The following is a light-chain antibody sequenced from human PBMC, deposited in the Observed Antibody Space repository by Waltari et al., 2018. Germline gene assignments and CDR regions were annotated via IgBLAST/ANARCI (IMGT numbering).Light chain of an antibody. CDR2: DDS. CDR1: NIGSTS. Sequence: SYVLTQPPSVSVAPGQPASITCGGNNIGSTSVHWYQQKPGQAPWLVVYDDSDRPSGIPERFSGSNSGNTATLTISRVEAGDEADYYCQVWDSSSDHYVFGTGTKVTVL. V-gene: IGLV3-21*02. CDR3: QVWDSSSDHYV. J-gene: IGLJ1*01.